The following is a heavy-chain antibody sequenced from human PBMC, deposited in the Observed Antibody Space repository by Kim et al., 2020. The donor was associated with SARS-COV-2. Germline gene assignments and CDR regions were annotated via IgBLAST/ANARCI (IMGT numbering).Heavy chain of an antibody. J-gene: IGHJ4*02. CDR3: ARITGYSSSWLDY. V-gene: IGHV4-39*01. D-gene: IGHD6-13*01. Sequence: YNPSLTSRVTISVDTSKNQFSLKLSSVTAADTAVYYCARITGYSSSWLDYWGQGTLVTVSS.